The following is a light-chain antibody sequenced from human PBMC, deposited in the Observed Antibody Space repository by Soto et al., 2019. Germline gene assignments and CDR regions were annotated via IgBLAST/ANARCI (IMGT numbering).Light chain of an antibody. CDR1: EIISTW. CDR2: DAS. Sequence: DIQMTQSPSTLSASVGDRVTINCRANEIISTWLAWYQQKPGKAPKLLISDASSLQSGVPSRFSGSGSGTAFTLTISSLQPDDFATYYCQQYSSRLLTFGGGTKVEIK. V-gene: IGKV1-5*01. CDR3: QQYSSRLLT. J-gene: IGKJ4*01.